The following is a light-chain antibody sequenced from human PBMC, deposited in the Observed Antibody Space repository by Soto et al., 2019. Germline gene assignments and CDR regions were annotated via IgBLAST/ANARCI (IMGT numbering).Light chain of an antibody. CDR2: GAS. CDR3: QQYNDWPYT. V-gene: IGKV3-15*01. CDR1: QSVSSN. Sequence: EIVMTQSPVTLSVSPGERATLSCRASQSVSSNLAWYQQKPGQAPRLLLYGASTRATAIPARFSGSGSGTEFTLTISSLQSEDFAVYYCQQYNDWPYTFGQGTKLEIK. J-gene: IGKJ2*01.